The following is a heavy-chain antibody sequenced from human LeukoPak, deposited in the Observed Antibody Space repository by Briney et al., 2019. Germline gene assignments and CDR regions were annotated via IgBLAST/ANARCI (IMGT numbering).Heavy chain of an antibody. CDR2: LYGGGST. CDR1: GFTVSTNY. Sequence: GGSLRLSCAVSGFTVSTNYMSWVRQAPGKGLEWVSILYGGGSTYYADSVKGRFTISRDNAKSILYLQMNNLRAEDTAMYFCARGGVNPVDHWGQGTLVTVSS. V-gene: IGHV3-66*01. J-gene: IGHJ4*02. CDR3: ARGGVNPVDH. D-gene: IGHD1-14*01.